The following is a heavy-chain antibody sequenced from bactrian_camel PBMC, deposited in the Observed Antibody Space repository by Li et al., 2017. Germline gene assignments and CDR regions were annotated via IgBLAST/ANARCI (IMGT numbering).Heavy chain of an antibody. D-gene: IGHD3*01. Sequence: HVQLVESGGGSVQAGGSLTLSCVGTGYDFSSLGMGWYRQTPEFEREMVSVLTRDGTIMYQTSVESRFTVSRDNGKNTLYLQMNNLKTEDTAVYYCAADRRSEPLFGMGVPAYWGQGTQVTVS. V-gene: IGHV3S53*01. CDR3: AADRRSEPLFGMGVPAY. CDR2: LTRDGTI. J-gene: IGHJ4*01. CDR1: GYDFSSLG.